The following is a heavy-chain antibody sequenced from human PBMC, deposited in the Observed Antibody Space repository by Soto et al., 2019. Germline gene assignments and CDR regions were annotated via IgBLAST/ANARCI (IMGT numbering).Heavy chain of an antibody. CDR1: GFTFSDYY. J-gene: IGHJ6*02. V-gene: IGHV3-11*01. CDR2: ISSSGSTI. CDR3: ARDLFLYSSSSAYGMDV. Sequence: PGGSLRLSCAASGFTFSDYYMSWIRQAPGKGLEWVSYISSSGSTIYYADAVKGRFTISRDNAKNSLYLQMNSLRAEDTAVYYCARDLFLYSSSSAYGMDVWGQGTTVTVSS. D-gene: IGHD6-6*01.